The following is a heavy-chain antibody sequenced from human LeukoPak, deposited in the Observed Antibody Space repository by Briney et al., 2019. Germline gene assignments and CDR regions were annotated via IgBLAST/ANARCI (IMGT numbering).Heavy chain of an antibody. Sequence: PGGSLRLSCAASGFTFSSYGMTWVRQPPGKGLEWIGEINHSGSTNYNPSLKSRVTISVDTSKNQFSLKLSSVTAADTAVYYCARHGAAVAPLGYWGQGTLVTGSS. CDR1: GFTFSSYG. CDR2: INHSGST. J-gene: IGHJ4*02. CDR3: ARHGAAVAPLGY. V-gene: IGHV4-34*01. D-gene: IGHD6-19*01.